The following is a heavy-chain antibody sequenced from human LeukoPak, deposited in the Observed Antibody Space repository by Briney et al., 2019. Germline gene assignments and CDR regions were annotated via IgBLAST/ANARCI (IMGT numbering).Heavy chain of an antibody. Sequence: SDTLSLTCTVSGGSVSSSSYYWGWIRQPPGKGLEWIGTIYYDGSTYYNPSLKSRVTISVDTSKNQFALKLSSVTAADTAVYYCARGHYYGSGSYYYYYYYYMDVWGKGTTVTISS. J-gene: IGHJ6*03. CDR2: IYYDGST. CDR3: ARGHYYGSGSYYYYYYYYMDV. CDR1: GGSVSSSSYY. V-gene: IGHV4-39*06. D-gene: IGHD3-10*01.